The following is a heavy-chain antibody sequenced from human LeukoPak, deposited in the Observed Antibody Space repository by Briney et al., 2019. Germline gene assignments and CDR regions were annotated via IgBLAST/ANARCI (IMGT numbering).Heavy chain of an antibody. D-gene: IGHD3-3*01. CDR2: IYHSGST. CDR3: ARSNIMIFGVVPNWFDP. V-gene: IGHV4-30-2*01. CDR1: GGSISSGGYY. Sequence: PSQTLSLTCTVSGGSISSGGYYWSWIRQPPGKGLEWIGYIYHSGSTYYNPSLKSRVTISVDRSKNQFSLKLSSVTAADTAVYYCARSNIMIFGVVPNWFDPWGQGTLVTVSS. J-gene: IGHJ5*02.